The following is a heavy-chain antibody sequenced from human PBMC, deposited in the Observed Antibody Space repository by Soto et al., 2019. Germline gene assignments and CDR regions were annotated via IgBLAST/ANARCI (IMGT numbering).Heavy chain of an antibody. CDR2: IIPIFGTA. J-gene: IGHJ1*01. Sequence: QVQLVQSGAEVKKPGSSVKVSCNASGGTFSSYAISWVRQAPGQGLEWMGGIIPIFGTANYAQKFQGRVTITADESTSTAHMELSSLRSEDTAVYNCATPVVIPSHAEYFQHWGQGTLVTVSS. D-gene: IGHD3-22*01. CDR3: ATPVVIPSHAEYFQH. CDR1: GGTFSSYA. V-gene: IGHV1-69*01.